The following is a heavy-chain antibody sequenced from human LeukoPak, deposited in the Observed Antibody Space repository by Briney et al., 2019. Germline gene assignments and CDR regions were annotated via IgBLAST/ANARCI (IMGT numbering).Heavy chain of an antibody. CDR1: GYTFTGYY. V-gene: IGHV1-2*02. D-gene: IGHD6-13*01. CDR3: ARDLIAGIAAAGSAY. Sequence: GASVKVSCKASGYTFTGYYMHWVRQAPGQGLEWMGWINPNSGGTNYAQKFQGRVTMTRDTSISTAYMELSRLRSDDTAVYYCARDLIAGIAAAGSAYWGQGTLVTVSS. CDR2: INPNSGGT. J-gene: IGHJ4*02.